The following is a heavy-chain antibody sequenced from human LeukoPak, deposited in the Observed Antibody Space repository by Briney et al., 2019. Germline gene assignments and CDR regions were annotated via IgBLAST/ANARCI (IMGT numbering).Heavy chain of an antibody. CDR2: IIPILGIA. J-gene: IGHJ4*02. D-gene: IGHD3-3*01. CDR1: GGTFSSYA. V-gene: IGHV1-69*04. Sequence: SVKVSCKASGGTFSSYAISWVRQAPGQGLEWMGRIIPILGIANYAQKFQGRVTITADKSTSTAYMELSSLRSEDTAVYYCARAAYYDFWSGYSQPYCFDYWGQGTLVTVSS. CDR3: ARAAYYDFWSGYSQPYCFDY.